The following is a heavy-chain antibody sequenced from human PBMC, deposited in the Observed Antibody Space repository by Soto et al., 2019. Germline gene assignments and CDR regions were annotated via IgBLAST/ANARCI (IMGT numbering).Heavy chain of an antibody. D-gene: IGHD2-2*01. CDR2: ISYDGSNK. CDR1: GFPFSSYA. V-gene: IGHV3-30-3*01. J-gene: IGHJ4*02. CDR3: ARDIDPNSCEY. Sequence: PWGSLRLSCAASGFPFSSYAMHWVRQAPGKGLEWVAVISYDGSNKYYADSVKGRFTISRDNSKNTLYLQMNSLRAEDTAVYYCARDIDPNSCEYWGQGTLVSVSS.